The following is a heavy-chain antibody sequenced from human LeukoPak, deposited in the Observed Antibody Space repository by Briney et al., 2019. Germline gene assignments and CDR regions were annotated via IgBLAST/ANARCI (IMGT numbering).Heavy chain of an antibody. CDR3: ARDFTPEWFDIH. Sequence: GGPLRLSCVASGLAFSSYSMHWVRQAPGKGLEWVGVISYDGSDEYYTDSVKGRFTISRDNSKNTVYLQMNSLRADDTAVYYCARDFTPEWFDIHWGQGTLVTVSS. CDR1: GLAFSSYS. CDR2: ISYDGSDE. D-gene: IGHD3-3*01. V-gene: IGHV3-30*04. J-gene: IGHJ4*02.